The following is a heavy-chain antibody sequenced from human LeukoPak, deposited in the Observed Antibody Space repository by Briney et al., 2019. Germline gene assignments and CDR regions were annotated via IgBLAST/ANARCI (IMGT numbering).Heavy chain of an antibody. CDR2: ISGGDDTT. J-gene: IGHJ5*02. V-gene: IGHV3-23*01. D-gene: IGHD3-3*01. CDR1: GFTFSNYA. CDR3: ARASYYDFWSGYYP. Sequence: PGGSLRLSCAASGFTFSNYAMTWVRQGPGKGLEWASTISGGDDTTTYGDSVKGRFTISRDNSKNTLYLQMNSLRAEDTAVYYCARASYYDFWSGYYPWGQGTLVTVSS.